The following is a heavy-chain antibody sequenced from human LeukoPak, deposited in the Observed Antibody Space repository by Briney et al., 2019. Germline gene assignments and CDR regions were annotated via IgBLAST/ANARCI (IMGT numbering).Heavy chain of an antibody. CDR1: GGSISSGSYY. Sequence: KTSETLSLTCTVSGGSISSGSYYWSWIRQPAGKGLEWIGRIHTSGSANYNPSLKSRVTISVDTSKNQFSLKLSSVTAADTAVYYCARELATMLYYFDYWGQGTLVSVSS. CDR3: ARELATMLYYFDY. J-gene: IGHJ4*02. V-gene: IGHV4-61*02. CDR2: IHTSGSA. D-gene: IGHD5-24*01.